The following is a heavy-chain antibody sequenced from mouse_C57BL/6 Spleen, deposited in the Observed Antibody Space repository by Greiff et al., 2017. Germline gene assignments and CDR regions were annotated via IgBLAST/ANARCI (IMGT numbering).Heavy chain of an antibody. Sequence: EVKLMESGGGLVKPGGSLKLSCAASGFTFSDYGMHWVRQAPEKGLEWVAYISSGSSTIYYADTVKGRFTISRDNAKNTLFLQMTRLRSEDTAMYYCARYDYDYAMDYWGQGTSVTVSS. CDR1: GFTFSDYG. V-gene: IGHV5-17*01. J-gene: IGHJ4*01. CDR2: ISSGSSTI. D-gene: IGHD2-4*01. CDR3: ARYDYDYAMDY.